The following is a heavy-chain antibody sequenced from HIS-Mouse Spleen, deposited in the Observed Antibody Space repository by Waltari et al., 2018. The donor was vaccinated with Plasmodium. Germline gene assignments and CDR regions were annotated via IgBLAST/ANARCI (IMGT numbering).Heavy chain of an antibody. CDR3: ARDFRSPGDDAFDI. CDR2: ISYDGSNK. Sequence: QVQLVESGGGVVQPGRSLRLSCADSGFTFSSYAWHWVRQAPGKGLEWVAVISYDGSNKYYADSVKGRFTISRDNSKNTLYLQMNSLRAEDTAVYYCARDFRSPGDDAFDIWGQGTMVTVSS. J-gene: IGHJ3*02. CDR1: GFTFSSYA. D-gene: IGHD3-10*01. V-gene: IGHV3-30*04.